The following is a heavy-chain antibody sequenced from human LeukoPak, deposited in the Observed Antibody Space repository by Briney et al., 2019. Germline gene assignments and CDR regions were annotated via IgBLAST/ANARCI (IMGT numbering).Heavy chain of an antibody. CDR2: ISGSGSST. D-gene: IGHD6-13*01. Sequence: GGSLRLSCAASGFTFSSYAMNWVRQAPGKGLEWVSGISGSGSSTYYADSVKGRFTISRDNSKNTLYLQMNSLRAEDTAVYYCARAPTSEQQLQFDYWGQGTLVTVSS. CDR1: GFTFSSYA. J-gene: IGHJ4*02. V-gene: IGHV3-23*01. CDR3: ARAPTSEQQLQFDY.